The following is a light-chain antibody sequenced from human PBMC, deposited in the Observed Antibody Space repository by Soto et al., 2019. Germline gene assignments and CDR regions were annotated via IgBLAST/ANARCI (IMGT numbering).Light chain of an antibody. J-gene: IGKJ1*01. Sequence: DIQMTQSPSSLSASVGDRVTITCRANQDISYYLAWYQQKQGKVPKLLIYAASTLHTGVPSRFSGSGSGTDFTLTISSLQHEDIATYYCQKYHSAPLTFGQRTKGEIK. CDR1: QDISYY. CDR3: QKYHSAPLT. CDR2: AAS. V-gene: IGKV1-27*01.